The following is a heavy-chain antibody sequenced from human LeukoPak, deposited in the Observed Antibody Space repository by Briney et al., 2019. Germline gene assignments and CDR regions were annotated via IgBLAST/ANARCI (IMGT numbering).Heavy chain of an antibody. CDR2: ISGYNGNT. J-gene: IGHJ3*02. V-gene: IGHV1-18*01. CDR3: ARDEFYGSASTGDDGFDM. CDR1: GYNFIGYG. Sequence: ASVKVSCKASGYNFIGYGITWVRRAPGQGLEWMGRISGYNGNTKYVKKFQGRVTMTRDTSTNTAYMELRSLRYDDTGVYYCARDEFYGSASTGDDGFDMWSQGTMVTVS. D-gene: IGHD3-10*01.